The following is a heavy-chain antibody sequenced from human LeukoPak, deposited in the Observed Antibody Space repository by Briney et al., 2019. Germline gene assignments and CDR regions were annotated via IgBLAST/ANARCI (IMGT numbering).Heavy chain of an antibody. CDR2: ISSSSSYI. V-gene: IGHV3-21*01. CDR3: ARDTDGSSSSLDY. J-gene: IGHJ4*02. Sequence: GGSLRLSCAASGFTFSSYSMNWVRQAPGKGLEWVSSISSSSSYIYYADSVKGQFTISRDNAKNSLYLQMNSLRAEDTAVYYCARDTDGSSSSLDYWGQGTLVTVSS. D-gene: IGHD6-6*01. CDR1: GFTFSSYS.